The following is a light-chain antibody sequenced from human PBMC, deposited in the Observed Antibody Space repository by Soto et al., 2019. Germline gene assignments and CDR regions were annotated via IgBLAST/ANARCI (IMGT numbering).Light chain of an antibody. Sequence: EIVMTQSPATLSVSPGERATLSCRASQSVSSNLVWYQQKPGQAPRLLIYDAADRATGIPARFSGSGSGTDFTLTISSLEPEDFAVYYCQQRSNWPRTFGQGTKVDI. CDR2: DAA. CDR1: QSVSSN. V-gene: IGKV3-11*01. CDR3: QQRSNWPRT. J-gene: IGKJ1*01.